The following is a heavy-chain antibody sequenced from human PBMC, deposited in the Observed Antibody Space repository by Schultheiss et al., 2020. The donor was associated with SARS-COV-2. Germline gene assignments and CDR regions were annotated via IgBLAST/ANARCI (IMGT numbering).Heavy chain of an antibody. CDR3: ARDGRGANWNYDY. D-gene: IGHD1-7*01. CDR2: ISSSSSYI. J-gene: IGHJ4*02. Sequence: GGSLRLSCAASGFTFSSYSMNWVRQAPGKGLEWVSSISSSSSYIYYADSVKGRFTISRDNAKKSLYLQMNSLRAEDTAVYYCARDGRGANWNYDYWGQGTLVTVSS. CDR1: GFTFSSYS. V-gene: IGHV3-21*01.